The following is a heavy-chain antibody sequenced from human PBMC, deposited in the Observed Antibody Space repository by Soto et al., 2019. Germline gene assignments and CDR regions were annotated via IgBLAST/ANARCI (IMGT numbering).Heavy chain of an antibody. Sequence: GGSLRLSCAASGLTFSGSVMHWVRQASGKGLEWVGRIRSKANSYATAYAASVKGRFTISRDDSKNTAYLQMNSLKTEDTAVYYCTSPIGGWRFDPWGQGTLVTVSS. V-gene: IGHV3-73*01. CDR2: IRSKANSYAT. J-gene: IGHJ5*02. CDR1: GLTFSGSV. D-gene: IGHD2-15*01. CDR3: TSPIGGWRFDP.